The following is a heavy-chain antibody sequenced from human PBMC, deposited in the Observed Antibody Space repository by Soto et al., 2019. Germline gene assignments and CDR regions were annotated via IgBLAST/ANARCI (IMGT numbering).Heavy chain of an antibody. CDR1: GFTFSNSW. D-gene: IGHD2-2*01. CDR3: VKVLDRGVGVPRFYFDS. Sequence: PGGSLRLSCAASGFTFSNSWMHWVRQVSGKGLEWVSRINADGTSTSYADSVKGRFTISRDNAKNTLYLHVNSLRAEDTAVYYCVKVLDRGVGVPRFYFDSWGQGALVTVSS. J-gene: IGHJ4*02. CDR2: INADGTST. V-gene: IGHV3-74*01.